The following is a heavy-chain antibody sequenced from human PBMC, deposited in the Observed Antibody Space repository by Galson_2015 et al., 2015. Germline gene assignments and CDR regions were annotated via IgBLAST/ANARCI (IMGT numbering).Heavy chain of an antibody. V-gene: IGHV1-2*04. D-gene: IGHD3-9*01. CDR3: ARDQGFYDILTGYYRGRYYYYGMDV. CDR1: GYTFTGYY. J-gene: IGHJ6*02. CDR2: NNPNSGGT. Sequence: SEKVSCKASGYTFTGYYMHWVRQAPGQGLEWMGWNNPNSGGTHYAQTFQGWVTMTRDTSISTAYMELSRLRSDDTAVYYCARDQGFYDILTGYYRGRYYYYGMDVWGQGTTVTVSS.